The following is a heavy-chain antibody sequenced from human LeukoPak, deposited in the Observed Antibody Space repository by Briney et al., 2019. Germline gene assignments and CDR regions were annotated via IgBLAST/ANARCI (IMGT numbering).Heavy chain of an antibody. CDR3: ARGIDSSGYYPGAFDI. CDR2: IYYSGST. V-gene: IGHV4-59*08. Sequence: SETLSLTCTVSGGSISSYYWSWIRQPPGKGLEWIGYIYYSGSTNYNPSLKSRVTISVDTSKNQFPLKLSSVTAADTAVYYCARGIDSSGYYPGAFDIWGQGTMVTVSS. D-gene: IGHD3-22*01. J-gene: IGHJ3*02. CDR1: GGSISSYY.